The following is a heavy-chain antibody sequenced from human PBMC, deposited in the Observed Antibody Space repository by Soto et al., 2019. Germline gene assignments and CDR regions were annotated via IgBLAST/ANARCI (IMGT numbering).Heavy chain of an antibody. V-gene: IGHV3-30-3*01. CDR2: ISYDGSIK. J-gene: IGHJ4*02. CDR3: ATCFGTIADDSYAY. CDR1: GITFSSDA. D-gene: IGHD2-21*01. Sequence: QVQLVESGGGVVQPGRSLRLSCAASGITFSSDAMHWVRQAPGKGLEWVAGISYDGSIKYYADSVKGRFTISRHNSNNTNYSYVASLSPQNTAVYYCATCFGTIADDSYAYWGQGTLVTVSS.